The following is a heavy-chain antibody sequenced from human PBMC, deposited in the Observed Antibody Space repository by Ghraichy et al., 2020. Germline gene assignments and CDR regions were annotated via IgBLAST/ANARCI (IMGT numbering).Heavy chain of an antibody. CDR1: GFTFSSYA. D-gene: IGHD2-2*01. Sequence: GGSLRLSCAASGFTFSSYAMHWVRQAPGKGLEWVAVISYDGSNKYYADSVKGRFTISRDNSKNTLYLQMNSLRAEDTAVYYCARDRLVVPAAILGYWGQGTLVTVSS. CDR3: ARDRLVVPAAILGY. CDR2: ISYDGSNK. J-gene: IGHJ4*02. V-gene: IGHV3-30-3*01.